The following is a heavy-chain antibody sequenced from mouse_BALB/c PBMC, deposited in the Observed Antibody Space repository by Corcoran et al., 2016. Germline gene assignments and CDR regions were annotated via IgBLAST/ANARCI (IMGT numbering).Heavy chain of an antibody. CDR1: GFDFSRYW. Sequence: EVKLLESGGGLVQPGGSLKLTCAASGFDFSRYWMSWVRQAPGKGLEWIGEINPDSSTINYTPSLKDKFIISRENAKNTLYLQMSKVRSEDTALYYGARNYGNYLYYFDYWGQGTTLTVSS. J-gene: IGHJ2*01. CDR2: INPDSSTI. V-gene: IGHV4-1*02. CDR3: ARNYGNYLYYFDY. D-gene: IGHD2-1*01.